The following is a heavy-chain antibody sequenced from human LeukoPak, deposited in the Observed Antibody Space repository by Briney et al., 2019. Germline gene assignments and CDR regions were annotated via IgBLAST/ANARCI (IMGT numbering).Heavy chain of an antibody. J-gene: IGHJ4*02. Sequence: GSLRLSCAASGFTFDDYGMTWVRQGPGKGLEWVSGINWSGDSTEYSDSVKGRFTISRDNAKNSLYPQMNSLRAEDTALYYCTRRTYGATAGRGDPYYFNNWGQGILVTVSS. V-gene: IGHV3-20*04. CDR2: INWSGDST. D-gene: IGHD6-13*01. CDR1: GFTFDDYG. CDR3: TRRTYGATAGRGDPYYFNN.